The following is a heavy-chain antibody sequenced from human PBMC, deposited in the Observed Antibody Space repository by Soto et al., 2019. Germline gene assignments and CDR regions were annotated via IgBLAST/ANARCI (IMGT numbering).Heavy chain of an antibody. V-gene: IGHV3-48*02. CDR3: ARDRIAAAGGRPLGYYYCMDV. Sequence: GGSLRLSCAASGFTFSSYSMNLVRQAPGKGLECVSYISISSSTIYYADSVKGRFTISRDNAKNSRYLQMNSPRDEDTAVYYCARDRIAAAGGRPLGYYYCMDVWGQGTTVRVSS. J-gene: IGHJ6*02. D-gene: IGHD6-13*01. CDR1: GFTFSSYS. CDR2: ISISSSTI.